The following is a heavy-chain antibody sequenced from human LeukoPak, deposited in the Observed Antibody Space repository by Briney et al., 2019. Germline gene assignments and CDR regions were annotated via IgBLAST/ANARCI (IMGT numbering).Heavy chain of an antibody. CDR3: ARDSSPEYCGGDCSSYHFDY. CDR2: IIPIFGTA. Sequence: SVKVSCKASGGTFSSYAISWVRQAPGQGLEWMGRIIPIFGTANYAQKFQGRVTITTDESTSTAYMELSSLRSEDTAVYYCARDSSPEYCGGDCSSYHFDYWGQGTLVTVSS. CDR1: GGTFSSYA. V-gene: IGHV1-69*05. D-gene: IGHD2-21*02. J-gene: IGHJ4*02.